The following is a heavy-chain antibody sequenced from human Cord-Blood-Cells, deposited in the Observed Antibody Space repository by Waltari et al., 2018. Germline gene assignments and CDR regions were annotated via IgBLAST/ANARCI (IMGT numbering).Heavy chain of an antibody. V-gene: IGHV4-61*01. D-gene: IGHD6-13*01. J-gene: IGHJ5*02. Sequence: QVQLQESGPGLVKPSETLSLTCTVSGGSVRSGSSYWSWIRQPPGKGLEWIGYIYYSGSTNYNPSLKSRVTISVDTSKNQFSLKLSSVTAADTAVYYCARVRSSWYWFDPWGQGTLVTVSS. CDR2: IYYSGST. CDR3: ARVRSSWYWFDP. CDR1: GGSVRSGSSY.